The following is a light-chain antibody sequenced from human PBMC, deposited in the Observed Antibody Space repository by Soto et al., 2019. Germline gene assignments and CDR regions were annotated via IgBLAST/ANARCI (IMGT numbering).Light chain of an antibody. CDR1: QSISSW. CDR3: QQYNSYPT. CDR2: DAS. J-gene: IGKJ1*01. V-gene: IGKV1-5*01. Sequence: DIQMTQSPSTLSASGGDRVTITCRASQSISSWLAWYQQKPGKAPKLLIYDASSLESGVPSRFSGSGSGTEFTLTISSLQPDDFATYYCQQYNSYPTFGQGTKVEIK.